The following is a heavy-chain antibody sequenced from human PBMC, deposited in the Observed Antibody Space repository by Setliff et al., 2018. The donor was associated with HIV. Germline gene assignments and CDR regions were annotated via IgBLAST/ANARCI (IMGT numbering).Heavy chain of an antibody. J-gene: IGHJ4*02. CDR1: GYTFTSYY. V-gene: IGHV1-46*01. D-gene: IGHD6-13*01. CDR3: AKNLYRSGWSPLDY. Sequence: ASVKVSCKASGYTFTSYYMHWVRQAPGQGLEWMGIINPSGGSTSYAQKFQGRFTISRDNSKNTLYLQMNSLRAGDTAVYYCAKNLYRSGWSPLDYWGQGTLVTVSS. CDR2: INPSGGST.